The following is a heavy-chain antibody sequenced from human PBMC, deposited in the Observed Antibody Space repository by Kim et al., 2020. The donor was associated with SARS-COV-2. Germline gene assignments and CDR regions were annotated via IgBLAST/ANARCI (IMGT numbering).Heavy chain of an antibody. CDR3: ARRSRYVIRGVIPPDV. D-gene: IGHD3-10*01. Sequence: SLKSRVTISVDTSKNQFSLKLSSVTAADTAVYYCARRSRYVIRGVIPPDVWGKGTTVTVSS. V-gene: IGHV4-34*01. J-gene: IGHJ6*04.